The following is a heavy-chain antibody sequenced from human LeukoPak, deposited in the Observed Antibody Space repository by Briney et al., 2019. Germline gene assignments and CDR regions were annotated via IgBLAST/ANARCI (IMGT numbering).Heavy chain of an antibody. CDR3: AKDLSGYSYGYSGSY. CDR2: ISGSGGST. J-gene: IGHJ4*02. V-gene: IGHV3-23*01. CDR1: GFTFSSYG. D-gene: IGHD5-18*01. Sequence: GGSLRLSCAASGFTFSSYGMSWVRQAPGKGLEWVSAISGSGGSTYYADSVKGRFTISRDNSKNTLYLQMNSLRAEDTAVYYCAKDLSGYSYGYSGSYWGQGTLVTVSS.